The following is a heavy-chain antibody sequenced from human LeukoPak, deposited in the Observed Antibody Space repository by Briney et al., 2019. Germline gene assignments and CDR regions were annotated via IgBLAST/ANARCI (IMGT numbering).Heavy chain of an antibody. D-gene: IGHD3-10*01. J-gene: IGHJ4*02. CDR1: EYIFTGYY. Sequence: ASVKVSCKASEYIFTGYYMHWVRQAPGQGLQWMGWMNPNSGGTISAQEFQGRLTMTRDTSISTLYMELSSLTSDGTAIYYCAREWHKYGSKSYYNLWGQGTLVTVSS. CDR3: AREWHKYGSKSYYNL. CDR2: MNPNSGGT. V-gene: IGHV1-2*02.